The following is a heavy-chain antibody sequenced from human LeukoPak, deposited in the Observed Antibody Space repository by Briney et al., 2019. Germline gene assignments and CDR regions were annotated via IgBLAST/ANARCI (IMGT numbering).Heavy chain of an antibody. CDR3: AKHSRRDLPSDS. J-gene: IGHJ4*02. CDR1: GFTFSDYY. Sequence: GGSLRLSCAASGFTFSDYYMSWIRQAPGKGLEWVSAISGSGGSTYYADSVKGRFTISRDNSKNTLYLQMNSLRADDTAVYYCAKHSRRDLPSDSWGQGTLVTVSS. D-gene: IGHD2-15*01. V-gene: IGHV3-23*01. CDR2: ISGSGGST.